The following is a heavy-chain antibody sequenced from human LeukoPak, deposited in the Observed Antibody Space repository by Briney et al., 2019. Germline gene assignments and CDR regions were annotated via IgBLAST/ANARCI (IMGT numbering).Heavy chain of an antibody. Sequence: PGGSLRLSCAASGFTFSSYWMSWVRQAPGKGLEWVANIKQDGSEKYYVDSVKGRFTISRDNAKNTLYLQMNSLRAEDTAVYYCARGPSPQYSSGWYTYYFDYWGQGTLVTVSS. J-gene: IGHJ4*02. CDR1: GFTFSSYW. D-gene: IGHD6-19*01. CDR3: ARGPSPQYSSGWYTYYFDY. V-gene: IGHV3-7*01. CDR2: IKQDGSEK.